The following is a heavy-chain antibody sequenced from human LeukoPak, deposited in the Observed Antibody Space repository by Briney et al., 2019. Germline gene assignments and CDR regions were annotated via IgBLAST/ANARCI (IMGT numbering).Heavy chain of an antibody. D-gene: IGHD3-10*01. CDR1: GFTFSSYS. Sequence: GGSLRLSCAASGFTFSSYSMNWVRQAPGKGLEWVSSISSSSSYIYYADSVKGRFTISRDNAKNSLYLQMNSLRAEDTAVYYYAREKRRFGEFNDYWGQGTLVTVSS. J-gene: IGHJ4*02. CDR2: ISSSSSYI. CDR3: AREKRRFGEFNDY. V-gene: IGHV3-21*01.